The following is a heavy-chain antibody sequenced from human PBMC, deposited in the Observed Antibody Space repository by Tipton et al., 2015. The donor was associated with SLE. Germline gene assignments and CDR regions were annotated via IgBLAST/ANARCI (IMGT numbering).Heavy chain of an antibody. Sequence: GSLRLSCAASGFTFSSYSMNWVRQAPGKGLEWVSSISSSSSYIYYADSVKGRFTISRDNAKNSLYLQTNSLRAEDTAVYYCARDPGDWGYDYWGQGTLVTVSS. CDR3: ARDPGDWGYDY. CDR1: GFTFSSYS. V-gene: IGHV3-21*01. CDR2: ISSSSSYI. D-gene: IGHD7-27*01. J-gene: IGHJ4*02.